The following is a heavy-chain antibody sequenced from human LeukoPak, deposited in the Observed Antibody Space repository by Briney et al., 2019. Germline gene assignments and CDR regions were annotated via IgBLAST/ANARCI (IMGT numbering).Heavy chain of an antibody. CDR2: IYPGESDT. V-gene: IGHV5-51*01. D-gene: IGHD6-13*01. J-gene: IGHJ5*02. Sequence: GESLKISCKGSGYSFTSYWIGWVRQMPGKGLEWMGIIYPGESDTRYSPSLQGQVTISADKSLSTAYLQWSSLKATDTAMYYWARHSQARRAAAGSGWFDPWGQGTLVTVSS. CDR1: GYSFTSYW. CDR3: ARHSQARRAAAGSGWFDP.